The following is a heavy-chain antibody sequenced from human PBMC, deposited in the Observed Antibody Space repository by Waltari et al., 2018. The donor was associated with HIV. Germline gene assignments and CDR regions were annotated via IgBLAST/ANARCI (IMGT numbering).Heavy chain of an antibody. CDR2: VYYNGDT. V-gene: IGHV4-31*03. D-gene: IGHD3-3*01. J-gene: IGHJ6*02. CDR1: GGSISRGDEF. Sequence: QVQLQESGPGLVKPSQTLSLICTVSGGSISRGDEFWSWIRQPPRKGLEWIGYVYYNGDTNYNPSLKSRVTISVGASKNHFSLKLSSVTAADTAVYFCAREQVTIFGVPDYSYGMDAWGQGTTVTVSS. CDR3: AREQVTIFGVPDYSYGMDA.